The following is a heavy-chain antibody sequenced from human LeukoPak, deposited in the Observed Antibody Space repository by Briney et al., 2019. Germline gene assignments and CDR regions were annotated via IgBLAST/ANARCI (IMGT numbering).Heavy chain of an antibody. CDR2: INPSGGST. CDR1: GYTFTSYY. D-gene: IGHD3-10*01. CDR3: ARDPVGNTMVRGVPFDY. Sequence: ASVKVSCKASGYTFTSYYMHWVRQAPGQGLEWTGIINPSGGSTSYAQKFQGRVTMTRDTSTSTVYMELSSLRSEGTAVYYCARDPVGNTMVRGVPFDYWGQGTLVTVSS. V-gene: IGHV1-46*01. J-gene: IGHJ4*02.